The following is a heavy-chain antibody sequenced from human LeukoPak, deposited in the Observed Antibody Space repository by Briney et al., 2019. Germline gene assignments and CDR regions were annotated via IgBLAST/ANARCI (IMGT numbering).Heavy chain of an antibody. V-gene: IGHV4-59*01. CDR3: AYGGDAYKTGY. CDR1: GASITDYY. Sequence: PSETLSLTCTVSGASITDYYWSWIRQPPAKGLEWIGYIYYSGSPNYNPSLKSRVTLSLDTSQNQFSLKLTSVTAADTAVYYCAYGGDAYKTGYWGQGALVTVSS. D-gene: IGHD5-24*01. CDR2: IYYSGSP. J-gene: IGHJ4*02.